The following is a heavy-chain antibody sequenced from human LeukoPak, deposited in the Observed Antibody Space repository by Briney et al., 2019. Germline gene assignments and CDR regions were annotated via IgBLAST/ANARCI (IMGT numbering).Heavy chain of an antibody. CDR3: ARGLTMGHF. V-gene: IGHV4-34*01. J-gene: IGHJ4*02. CDR2: NNHSGGS. CDR1: GGSISNYY. Sequence: SETLSLTCSVSGGSISNYYWSWIRQPPEKGLEWIGENNHSGGSNYNPSLKSRVTISLDTSKNQVSLKLSSVTAADTAVYYCARGLTMGHFGGQGTLVTVSS. D-gene: IGHD4/OR15-4a*01.